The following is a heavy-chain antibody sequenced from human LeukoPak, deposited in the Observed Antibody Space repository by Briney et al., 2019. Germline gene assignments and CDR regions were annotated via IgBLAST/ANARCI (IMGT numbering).Heavy chain of an antibody. J-gene: IGHJ6*02. D-gene: IGHD6-13*01. CDR1: GFTFSSYG. CDR2: ISYDGSNK. V-gene: IGHV3-30*18. CDR3: AKSKGIAAAGTNGMDV. Sequence: GGCLRLSCAASGFTFSSYGMHWVRQAPGKGLEWVAVISYDGSNKFYADSVKGRFTISRDNSKNTLYLQMNSLRAEDTAVYYCAKSKGIAAAGTNGMDVWGQGTTVSVS.